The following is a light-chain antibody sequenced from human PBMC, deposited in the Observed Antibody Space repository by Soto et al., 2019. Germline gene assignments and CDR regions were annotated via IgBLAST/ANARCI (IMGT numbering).Light chain of an antibody. V-gene: IGKV1-9*01. CDR1: QGISSY. CDR2: TAS. Sequence: IQLTQSPSSLSASVGDRVTITCRASQGISSYLAWYQQKPGKAPKLLISTASTLQSWVPSRFSGSGSGTDFTLTIISLQPEDFATYYCQQLISDLITFGQGTRLEIK. J-gene: IGKJ5*01. CDR3: QQLISDLIT.